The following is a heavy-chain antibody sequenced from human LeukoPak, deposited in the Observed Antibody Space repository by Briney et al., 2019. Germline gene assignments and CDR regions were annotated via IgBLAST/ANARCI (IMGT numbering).Heavy chain of an antibody. J-gene: IGHJ6*03. CDR2: ISSSGSTI. D-gene: IGHD6-19*01. CDR1: GFTFSSYE. V-gene: IGHV3-48*03. Sequence: GGSLRLSCAASGFTFSSYEMNWVRQAPGKGLEWVSYISSSGSTIYYADSVKGRFTISRDNAKNSLYLQMNSLRAEDTAVYYCARDFSSGWYGVYYYYYYMDVWGKGTTVTVSS. CDR3: ARDFSSGWYGVYYYYYYMDV.